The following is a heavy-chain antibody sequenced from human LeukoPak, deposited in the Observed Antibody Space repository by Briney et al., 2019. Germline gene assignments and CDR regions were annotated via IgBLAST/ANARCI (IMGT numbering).Heavy chain of an antibody. V-gene: IGHV3-23*01. CDR2: ISGSGGST. Sequence: GGSLRLSCAASGFTFSSYSMNWVRQAPGKGLEWVSAISGSGGSTYYADSVKGRFTISRDNSKNTLYLQMNSLRAEDTAVYYCAKDGRGGSGWFDYWGQGTLVTVSS. D-gene: IGHD6-19*01. CDR3: AKDGRGGSGWFDY. J-gene: IGHJ4*02. CDR1: GFTFSSYS.